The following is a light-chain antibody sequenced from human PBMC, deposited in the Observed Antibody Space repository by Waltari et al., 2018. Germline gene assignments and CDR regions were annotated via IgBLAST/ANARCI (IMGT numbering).Light chain of an antibody. CDR1: GLRTFY. J-gene: IGLJ1*01. CDR2: DEH. Sequence: SSEMTQEPAVSVALGQTVRITCQGGGLRTFYANWYQQKPGQAPLRVIYDEHNPPSGTPDRFSGSRSGNTASLTISGAQAEDEADYYCNTRDISGDHLVFGSGTKVTVL. CDR3: NTRDISGDHLV. V-gene: IGLV3-19*01.